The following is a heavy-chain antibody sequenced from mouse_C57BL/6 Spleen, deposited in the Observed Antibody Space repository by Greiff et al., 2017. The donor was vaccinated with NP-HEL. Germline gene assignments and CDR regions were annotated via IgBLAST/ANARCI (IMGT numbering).Heavy chain of an antibody. V-gene: IGHV1-15*01. CDR3: TRTGYYGSY. D-gene: IGHD1-1*01. CDR2: IDPETGGT. Sequence: VQLQQSGAELVRPGASVTLSCKASGYTFTDYEMHWVKQTPVHGLEWIGAIDPETGGTAYNQKFKGQAILTADKSSSTAYMELRSLTSEDSAVYYCTRTGYYGSYWGQGTLVTVSA. CDR1: GYTFTDYE. J-gene: IGHJ3*01.